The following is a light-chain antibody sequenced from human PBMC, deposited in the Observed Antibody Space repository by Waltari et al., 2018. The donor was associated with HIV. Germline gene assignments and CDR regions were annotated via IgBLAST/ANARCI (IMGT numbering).Light chain of an antibody. V-gene: IGLV2-14*01. CDR3: SSYTSSSTRV. Sequence: QSALTQPASVSGSPGQSITISCTGTSSDVGGYNYVSWYQQHPGKAPKLMIYEVSKRPSGVSNRFSGSKSGNTASLTISGLQAEDEADYYCSSYTSSSTRVFGGGTNLTVL. J-gene: IGLJ3*02. CDR2: EVS. CDR1: SSDVGGYNY.